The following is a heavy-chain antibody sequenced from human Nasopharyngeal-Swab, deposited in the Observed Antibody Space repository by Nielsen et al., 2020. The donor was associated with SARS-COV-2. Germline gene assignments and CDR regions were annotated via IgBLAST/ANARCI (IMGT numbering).Heavy chain of an antibody. V-gene: IGHV4-39*07. CDR2: IYYSGST. CDR3: AGDSHGFGELLIRWFDP. CDR1: GGSISSSSYY. Sequence: SETLSLTCTVSGGSISSSSYYWGWIRQPPGKGLEWIGSIYYSGSTYYNPSLKSRVTISVDTSKNQFSLKLSSVTAADTAVYYCAGDSHGFGELLIRWFDPWGQGTLVTVSS. D-gene: IGHD3-10*01. J-gene: IGHJ5*02.